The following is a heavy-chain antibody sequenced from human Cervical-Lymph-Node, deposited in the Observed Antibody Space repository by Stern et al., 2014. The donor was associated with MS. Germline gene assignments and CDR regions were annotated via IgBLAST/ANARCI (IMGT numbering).Heavy chain of an antibody. Sequence: EVQLVQSGAEVKKPGESLKISCEASGYLFDDYWIGWVRQMSGRGLELVAIIFPRDSNTRYSPSVQGQVTISADKSISTAYLQRSPLKPWDPAMYYCARSPATSSGYDRFDYWGQGALVTVSS. CDR3: ARSPATSSGYDRFDY. CDR2: IFPRDSNT. J-gene: IGHJ4*02. CDR1: GYLFDDYW. D-gene: IGHD5-12*01. V-gene: IGHV5-51*03.